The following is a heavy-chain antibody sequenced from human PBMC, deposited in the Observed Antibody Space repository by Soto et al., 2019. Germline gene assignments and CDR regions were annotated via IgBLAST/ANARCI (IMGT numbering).Heavy chain of an antibody. V-gene: IGHV4-34*01. CDR2: INHSGST. CDR3: ARVGGLDTAMAYLFDY. CDR1: GGSSSGYY. Sequence: QVQLQQWGAGLLKPSETLSLTCAVYGGSSSGYYWSWIRQPPGKGLEWIGEINHSGSTNYNPSLKSRGTISVDTSKNQFSLKLSSVTAADTAVYYCARVGGLDTAMAYLFDYWGQGTLVTVSS. J-gene: IGHJ4*02. D-gene: IGHD5-18*01.